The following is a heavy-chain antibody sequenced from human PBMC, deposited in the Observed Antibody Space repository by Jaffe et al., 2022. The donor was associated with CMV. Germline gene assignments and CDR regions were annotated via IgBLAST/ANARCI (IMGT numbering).Heavy chain of an antibody. CDR3: ARDSTIVVVPAAMYHYYYYMDV. J-gene: IGHJ6*03. Sequence: EVQLVESGGGLVKPGGSLRLSCAASGFTFSSYSMNWVRQAPGKGLEWVSSISSSSSYIYYADSVKGRFTISRDNAKNSLYLQMNSLRAEDTAVYYCARDSTIVVVPAAMYHYYYYMDVWGKGTTVTVSS. D-gene: IGHD2-2*01. CDR2: ISSSSSYI. V-gene: IGHV3-21*01. CDR1: GFTFSSYS.